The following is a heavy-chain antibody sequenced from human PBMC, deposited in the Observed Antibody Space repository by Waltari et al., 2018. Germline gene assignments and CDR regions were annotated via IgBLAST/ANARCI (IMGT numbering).Heavy chain of an antibody. D-gene: IGHD3-10*01. CDR3: AKGRLWFGDLRS. CDR1: GGSFSAYH. J-gene: IGHJ4*02. V-gene: IGHV4-34*01. CDR2: HNHLGST. Sequence: QLHPQQWGAGLLKPSETLSLTCNIFGGSFSAYHWTWIRQSPGKGLEWIGEHNHLGSTNYNPSLKSRVTISLDTSKNEFALKLDSVTAADTAVYFCAKGRLWFGDLRSWGQGTQVTVSS.